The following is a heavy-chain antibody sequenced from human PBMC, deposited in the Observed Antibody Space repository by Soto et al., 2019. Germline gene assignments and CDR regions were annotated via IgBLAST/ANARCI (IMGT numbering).Heavy chain of an antibody. V-gene: IGHV3-48*02. CDR3: ASGGIHDYGDSRELSFYYYGMDV. CDR2: ISSSSSTI. J-gene: IGHJ6*02. Sequence: EVQLVESGGGLVQPGGSLRLSCAASGFTFSSYSMNWVRQAPGKGLEWVSYISSSSSTIYYADSVKGRFTISRDNAKNSLYLQMNSLRDEDTAVYYCASGGIHDYGDSRELSFYYYGMDVWGQGTTVTVSS. D-gene: IGHD4-17*01. CDR1: GFTFSSYS.